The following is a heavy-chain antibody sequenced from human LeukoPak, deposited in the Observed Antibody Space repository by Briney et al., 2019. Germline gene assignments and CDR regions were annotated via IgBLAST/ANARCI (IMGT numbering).Heavy chain of an antibody. CDR1: GFTFSSYD. V-gene: IGHV3-13*01. CDR3: AREVMGRWFDP. CDR2: IGTAGDT. J-gene: IGHJ5*02. Sequence: GGSLRLSCAASGFTFSSYDMHWVRHATGKGLEWVSAIGTAGDTYYPGSVKGRFTISRENAKNSLYLQMNSLRAGDTAVYYCAREVMGRWFDPWGQGTLVTVSS.